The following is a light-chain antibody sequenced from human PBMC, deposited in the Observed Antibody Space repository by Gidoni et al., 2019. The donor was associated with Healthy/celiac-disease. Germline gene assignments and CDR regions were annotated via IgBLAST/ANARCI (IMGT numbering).Light chain of an antibody. V-gene: IGKV1-33*01. J-gene: IGKJ1*01. CDR2: DAS. CDR3: QQYDNLLWT. Sequence: DIQMTQSPSSLSASVGDRVTITCQASQDISNYLNWYEQKPGKDPKLLIYDASNLETGVPSRFSGSGSGTVFTFTISRLQPEYIATYYCQQYDNLLWTFGQGTKVEIK. CDR1: QDISNY.